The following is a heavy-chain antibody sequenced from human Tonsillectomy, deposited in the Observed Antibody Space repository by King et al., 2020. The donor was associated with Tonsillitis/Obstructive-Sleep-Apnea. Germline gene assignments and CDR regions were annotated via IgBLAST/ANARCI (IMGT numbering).Heavy chain of an antibody. CDR2: ISSSISTI. J-gene: IGHJ3*02. Sequence: VQLVESGGGLVQPGGSLRLSCAASGFTFSSSSMNWVRQAPGQGLEWVSYISSSISTIYFADSVKGRVTISRDNAKNALCLQMNSLRDEDTAVYFFARSSIVSGAFDIWGQGTMVTVSS. D-gene: IGHD2-15*01. CDR3: ARSSIVSGAFDI. V-gene: IGHV3-48*02. CDR1: GFTFSSSS.